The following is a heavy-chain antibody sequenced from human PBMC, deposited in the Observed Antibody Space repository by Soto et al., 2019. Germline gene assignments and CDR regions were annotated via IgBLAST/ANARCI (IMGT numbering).Heavy chain of an antibody. V-gene: IGHV3-23*01. CDR2: MSGRGGST. Sequence: EVQLLESGGGLVQPGGSLRLSCVVSGFTFSDSAMSWVRQAPGKGLQWVSSMSGRGGSTFYAESVKGRFTISRDNSLNTLYLQLSRLRAEDTAVYYCAKDRPWTGIEALPFFDDWGQGTLVTVSS. J-gene: IGHJ4*02. CDR3: AKDRPWTGIEALPFFDD. D-gene: IGHD6-6*01. CDR1: GFTFSDSA.